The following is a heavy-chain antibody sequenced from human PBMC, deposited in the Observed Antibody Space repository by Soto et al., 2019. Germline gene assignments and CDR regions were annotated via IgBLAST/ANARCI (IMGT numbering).Heavy chain of an antibody. D-gene: IGHD3-22*01. CDR3: AKVLSYYYDSSGYYLV. J-gene: IGHJ4*02. CDR1: GFTFSSYA. CDR2: ISGSGGST. Sequence: PGGSLRLSCAASGFTFSSYAMSWVRQAPGKGLEWVSAISGSGGSTYYADSVKGRFTISRDNSKNTLYLQMNSLRAEDTAVYYCAKVLSYYYDSSGYYLVWGQGTLVTVSS. V-gene: IGHV3-23*01.